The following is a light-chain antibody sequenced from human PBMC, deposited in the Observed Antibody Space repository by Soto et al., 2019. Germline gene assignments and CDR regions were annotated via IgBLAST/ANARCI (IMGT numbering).Light chain of an antibody. CDR1: QSVTNH. V-gene: IGKV3-11*01. Sequence: SVLTQSPATLSLSPGERATVSCRSSQSVTNHLAWYQQKPGQTPRLLIYDASNRAAGVPARFSGSGSGADFTLTISSLEPEDSAVYYCQQRYNWPPITFGQGTRLEIK. CDR3: QQRYNWPPIT. CDR2: DAS. J-gene: IGKJ5*01.